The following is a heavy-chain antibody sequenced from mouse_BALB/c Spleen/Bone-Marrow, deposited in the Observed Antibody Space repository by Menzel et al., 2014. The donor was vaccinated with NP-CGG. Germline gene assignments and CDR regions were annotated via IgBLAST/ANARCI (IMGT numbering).Heavy chain of an antibody. J-gene: IGHJ4*01. CDR2: ISSGGGYT. Sequence: EVKLMESGGGLVKPGGSLKLSCAASGFTFSSYAMSWVRQSPEKRLEWVAEISSGGGYTYYPDTVTGRFTISRDNAKNTLYLEMSSLRSEDTAMYYCARDHYGYYTMDYWGQGTSVTVSS. D-gene: IGHD1-2*01. CDR3: ARDHYGYYTMDY. V-gene: IGHV5-9-4*01. CDR1: GFTFSSYA.